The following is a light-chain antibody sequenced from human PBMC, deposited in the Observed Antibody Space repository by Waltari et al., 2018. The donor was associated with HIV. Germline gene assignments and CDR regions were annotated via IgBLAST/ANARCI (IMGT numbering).Light chain of an antibody. V-gene: IGLV1-47*01. CDR1: SSNVGKNY. Sequence: QSGLRQPPSTSRPPGQRVVISCSGSSSNVGKNYVSRFQQLPGAPPRLLIYRNARRPSGGPDRLTAAKAGTSASLVISGLRSDDEADYFCASWDDALSSWLFGGGTKLTVL. CDR3: ASWDDALSSWL. CDR2: RNA. J-gene: IGLJ6*01.